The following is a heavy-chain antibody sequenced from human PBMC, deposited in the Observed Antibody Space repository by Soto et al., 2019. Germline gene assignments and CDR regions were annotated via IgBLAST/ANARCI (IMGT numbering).Heavy chain of an antibody. J-gene: IGHJ5*02. V-gene: IGHV1-18*04. CDR2: ISAYNGNT. Sequence: ASVKVSCKASGYTFTSYGISWVRQAPGQGLEWMGWISAYNGNTNYAQKLQGRVTMTTDTSTSTAYMELRSLRSDDTAVYYCARVPQWLVLGWFDPWGQGTLVTVSS. CDR1: GYTFTSYG. D-gene: IGHD6-19*01. CDR3: ARVPQWLVLGWFDP.